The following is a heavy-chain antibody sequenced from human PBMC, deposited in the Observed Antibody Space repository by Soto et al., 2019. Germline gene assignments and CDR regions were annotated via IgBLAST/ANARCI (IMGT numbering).Heavy chain of an antibody. CDR1: GYSFTSYW. Sequence: RESLKISCKFSGYSFTSYWIGWVRQMPGKGLEWMGIIYPGDSDTRYSPSFQGHVTISADKSFTTAYLQWSSLKASDTAMYYCAQSPRLTEAFDIWGQGTMVTVSS. J-gene: IGHJ3*02. CDR2: IYPGDSDT. CDR3: AQSPRLTEAFDI. V-gene: IGHV5-51*01.